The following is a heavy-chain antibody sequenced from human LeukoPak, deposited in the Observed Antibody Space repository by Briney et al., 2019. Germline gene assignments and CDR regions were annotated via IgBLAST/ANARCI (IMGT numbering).Heavy chain of an antibody. CDR2: INTDGTST. CDR1: GFTFSSYW. V-gene: IGHV3-74*01. J-gene: IGHJ5*02. D-gene: IGHD2-2*01. CDR3: AREVAMGGNWFDP. Sequence: PGGSLRLSCAASGFTFSSYWMHWVRQAPGKGLVWVARINTDGTSTTYADSVKGRFTVSRDNAKNTLSLQMNRLRAEDTAVYYCAREVAMGGNWFDPWGQGTLVTVSS.